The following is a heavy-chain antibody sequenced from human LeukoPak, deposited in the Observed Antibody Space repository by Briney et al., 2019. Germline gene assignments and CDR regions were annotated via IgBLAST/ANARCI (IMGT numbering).Heavy chain of an antibody. Sequence: PGGSLRLSCAASGFTFTHYAMSRVRQAPGKGLEWVSSISSSGGSTYYADSVKGRFTISRDDSKNTLYVQMNSLRAEDTAVYYCAKVRTGHYFDYWGQGTLVTVSS. J-gene: IGHJ4*02. CDR2: ISSSGGST. V-gene: IGHV3-23*01. D-gene: IGHD3/OR15-3a*01. CDR1: GFTFTHYA. CDR3: AKVRTGHYFDY.